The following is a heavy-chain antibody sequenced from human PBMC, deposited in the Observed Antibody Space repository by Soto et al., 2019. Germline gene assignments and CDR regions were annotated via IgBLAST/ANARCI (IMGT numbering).Heavy chain of an antibody. V-gene: IGHV4-39*01. CDR1: GGSISSSSYY. D-gene: IGHD5-18*01. J-gene: IGHJ6*03. CDR3: ARHSQDTAMVFLFLDYMDV. Sequence: QLQLQESGPGLVKPSETLSLTCTVSGGSISSSSYYWGWIRQPPGKGLEWIGSIYYSGSTYYNPSLKSRVTISVDTSKNQFSLKLSSVTAADTAVYYCARHSQDTAMVFLFLDYMDVWGKGTTVTVSS. CDR2: IYYSGST.